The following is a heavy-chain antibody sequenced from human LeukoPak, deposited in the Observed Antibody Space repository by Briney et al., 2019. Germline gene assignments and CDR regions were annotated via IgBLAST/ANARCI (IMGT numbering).Heavy chain of an antibody. D-gene: IGHD3-10*01. Sequence: SETLSLTCTVSGGSISSSSYYWGWIRQPPGKGLEWIGSIYYSGSTYHNPSLKSRVTMSVDTSKSQFSLKLSSVTAADTAVYYCASGYHYYGSGSYLDYWGQGTLVSVSS. J-gene: IGHJ4*02. CDR3: ASGYHYYGSGSYLDY. CDR1: GGSISSSSYY. V-gene: IGHV4-39*01. CDR2: IYYSGST.